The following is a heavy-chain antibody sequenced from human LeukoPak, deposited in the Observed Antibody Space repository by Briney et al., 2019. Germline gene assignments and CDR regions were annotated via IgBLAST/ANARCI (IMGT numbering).Heavy chain of an antibody. CDR3: AKLVTFNWFDP. CDR2: ISGSGGST. CDR1: GFTFSSYA. Sequence: GGSLRLSCAASGFTFSSYAMSWVRQAPGKGLEWVSAISGSGGSTYYADSVKGRFTISRENSKNTLYLQKNSLRAEDTAAYYCAKLVTFNWFDPWGQGTLVTVSS. V-gene: IGHV3-23*01. D-gene: IGHD2-21*02. J-gene: IGHJ5*02.